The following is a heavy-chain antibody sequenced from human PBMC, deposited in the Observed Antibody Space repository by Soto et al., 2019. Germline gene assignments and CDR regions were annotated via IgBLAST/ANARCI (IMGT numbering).Heavy chain of an antibody. CDR1: GDSVSSSSVT. V-gene: IGHV6-1*01. CDR3: VRLIGNSWLDF. D-gene: IGHD1-26*01. Sequence: SQTLSLTCAISGDSVSSSSVTWNWIRQSPSRDLEWLGRTYYRSKWYNDYAESVKSRITINPDTSKNQFSLHLNSVTPEDTAVNYCVRLIGNSWLDFWGQGTLVTVSS. J-gene: IGHJ5*01. CDR2: TYYRSKWYN.